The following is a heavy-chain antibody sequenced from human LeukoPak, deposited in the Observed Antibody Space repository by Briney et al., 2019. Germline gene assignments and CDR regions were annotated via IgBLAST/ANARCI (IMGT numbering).Heavy chain of an antibody. J-gene: IGHJ4*02. D-gene: IGHD3-22*01. CDR1: GFTFSSYW. CDR3: ATITMIPDY. CDR2: IWYDGSNK. V-gene: IGHV3-33*08. Sequence: GGSLRLSCAASGFTFSSYWMSWVRQAPGKGLEWVAVIWYDGSNKYYADSVKGRFTISRDNSKNTLYLQMNSLRAEDTAVYYCATITMIPDYWGQGTLVTVSS.